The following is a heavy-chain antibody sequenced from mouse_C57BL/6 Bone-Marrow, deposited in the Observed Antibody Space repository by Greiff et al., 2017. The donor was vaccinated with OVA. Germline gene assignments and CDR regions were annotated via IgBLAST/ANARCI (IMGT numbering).Heavy chain of an antibody. CDR3: ARVTPYFDY. V-gene: IGHV5-6*01. Sequence: EVQLVESGGDLVKPGGSLKLSCAASGFTFSSYGMSWVRQTPDKRLEWVATISGGGGNTYYPDSVKGRFTISRDNAKNTLYLQMSSLRSEDTALYYCARVTPYFDYWGQGTTLTVSS. CDR2: ISGGGGNT. D-gene: IGHD2-2*01. J-gene: IGHJ2*01. CDR1: GFTFSSYG.